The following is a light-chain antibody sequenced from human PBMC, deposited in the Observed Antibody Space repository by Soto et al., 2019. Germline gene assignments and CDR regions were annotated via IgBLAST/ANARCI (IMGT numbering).Light chain of an antibody. J-gene: IGLJ1*01. CDR2: GVN. CDR3: CSYAGISTFYV. V-gene: IGLV2-23*02. CDR1: SSDVGSYKL. Sequence: QSVLTQPASVSGSPGQSITISCTGTSSDVGSYKLVSWYQQHPGKAPKLMIYGVNKRPSGVSNRFSGSKSGNTASLTISGLQAEDEADYYCCSYAGISTFYVFGTGTKLTVL.